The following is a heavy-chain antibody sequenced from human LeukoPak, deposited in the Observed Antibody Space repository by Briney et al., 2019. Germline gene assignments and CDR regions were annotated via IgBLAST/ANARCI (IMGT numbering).Heavy chain of an antibody. D-gene: IGHD2-2*01. V-gene: IGHV3-23*01. CDR3: AKVGASFYYGMDV. CDR2: ISGSGGST. Sequence: GGSLRLSCAASGFTISSYAMSWVRQAPGKGLEWVSAISGSGGSTYYADSVKGRFTISRDNSKNTLYLQMNSLRAEDTAVYYCAKVGASFYYGMDVWGQGTTVTVSS. J-gene: IGHJ6*02. CDR1: GFTISSYA.